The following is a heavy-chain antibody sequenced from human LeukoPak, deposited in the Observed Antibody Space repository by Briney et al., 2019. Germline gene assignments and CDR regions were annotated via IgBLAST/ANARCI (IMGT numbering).Heavy chain of an antibody. CDR3: ARRSDIVATIAGGDFDY. Sequence: PSETLSLTCAVYGGSFSGYYWSWIRQPPGKGLEWIGEINHSGSTNYNPSLKSRVTISVDTSKNQFSLKLSSVTAADTAVYYCARRSDIVATIAGGDFDYWGQGTLVTVSS. CDR2: INHSGST. V-gene: IGHV4-34*01. J-gene: IGHJ4*02. CDR1: GGSFSGYY. D-gene: IGHD5-12*01.